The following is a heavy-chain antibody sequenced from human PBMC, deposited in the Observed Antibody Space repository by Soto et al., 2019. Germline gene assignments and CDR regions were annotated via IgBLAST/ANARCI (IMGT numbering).Heavy chain of an antibody. CDR1: GFTFSSYW. CDR3: ARAGNLDYKFDGMDV. D-gene: IGHD4-4*01. CDR2: IKQDGSEK. Sequence: VGSLRLSCAASGFTFSSYWMSWVRQAPGKGLEWVANIKQDGSEKYYVDSVKGRFTISRDNAKNSLYLQMNSLRAEDTAVYYCARAGNLDYKFDGMDVWGQGTTVTVSS. V-gene: IGHV3-7*05. J-gene: IGHJ6*02.